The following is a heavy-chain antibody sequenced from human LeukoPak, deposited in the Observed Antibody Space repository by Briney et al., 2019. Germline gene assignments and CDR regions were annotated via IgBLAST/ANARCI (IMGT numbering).Heavy chain of an antibody. CDR1: GYTFTSYA. D-gene: IGHD3-3*01. CDR2: INTNTGNP. Sequence: ASVKVSCKASGYTFTSYAMNWVRQAPGRGLEWMGWINTNTGNPTYAQGFTGRFVFSLDTSVSTAYLQISSLKAEDTAVYYCARAGDFYYYYGMDVWGQGTTVTVSS. V-gene: IGHV7-4-1*02. J-gene: IGHJ6*02. CDR3: ARAGDFYYYYGMDV.